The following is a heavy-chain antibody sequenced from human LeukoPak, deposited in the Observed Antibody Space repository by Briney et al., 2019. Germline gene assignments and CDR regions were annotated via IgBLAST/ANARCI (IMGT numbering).Heavy chain of an antibody. J-gene: IGHJ4*02. Sequence: GGSLRLSCAASGFTFSSYAMSWVRQAPGKGLEWVSAISGSGDSTYYGHSVKGRFTISRDNSKNTLYLQMNSLRAEDTAVYYCAKTRPLDSSSWSHGDYWGQGTLVTVSS. CDR1: GFTFSSYA. V-gene: IGHV3-23*01. D-gene: IGHD6-13*01. CDR2: ISGSGDST. CDR3: AKTRPLDSSSWSHGDY.